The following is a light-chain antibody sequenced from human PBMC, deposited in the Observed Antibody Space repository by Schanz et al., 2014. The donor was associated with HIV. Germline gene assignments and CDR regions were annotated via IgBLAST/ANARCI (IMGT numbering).Light chain of an antibody. V-gene: IGLV2-14*03. Sequence: QSALTQPASVSGSPGQSITISCTGTSADVGAYNFVSWYQQHPGKAPKVIIYDVSVRPSGVSNRFSGSKSGNTASLTVSGLQAEDEADYYCSSYAGSTVFGGGTKLTVL. CDR1: SADVGAYNF. J-gene: IGLJ3*02. CDR2: DVS. CDR3: SSYAGSTV.